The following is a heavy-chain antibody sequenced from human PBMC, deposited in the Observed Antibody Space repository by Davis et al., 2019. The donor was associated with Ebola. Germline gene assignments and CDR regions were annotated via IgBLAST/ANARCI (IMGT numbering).Heavy chain of an antibody. Sequence: PGGSLRLSCTVSGGSISSYYWSWIRQPPGKGLEWIGYIYYSGSTNYNPSLKSRVTISVDTSKNQFSLKLSSVTAADTAVYYCARKEAYYYYGMDVWGQGTTVTVSS. V-gene: IGHV4-59*01. J-gene: IGHJ6*02. CDR1: GGSISSYY. CDR2: IYYSGST. CDR3: ARKEAYYYYGMDV.